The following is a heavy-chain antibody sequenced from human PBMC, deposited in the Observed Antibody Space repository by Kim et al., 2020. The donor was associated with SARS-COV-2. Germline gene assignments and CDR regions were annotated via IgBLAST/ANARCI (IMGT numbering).Heavy chain of an antibody. Sequence: GGSLRLSCAASGFTFRSSSLIRVRKARGSGREWVSAISGSGGSTYYADSVKGRFTISRDNSKNTLYLQMNSRRAEDTAVYYCAKLRRGIPRELPRVFDYWGQGTLVTVSS. V-gene: IGHV3-23*01. J-gene: IGHJ4*02. D-gene: IGHD1-26*01. CDR3: AKLRRGIPRELPRVFDY. CDR2: ISGSGGST. CDR1: GFTFRSSS.